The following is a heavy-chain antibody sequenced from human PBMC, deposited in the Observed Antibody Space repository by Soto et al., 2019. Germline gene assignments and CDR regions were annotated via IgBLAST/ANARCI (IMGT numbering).Heavy chain of an antibody. CDR1: GYTFTSYY. Sequence: ASVKVSCKASGYTFTSYYMHWVRQAPGQGLEWMGIINPSGGSTSYAQKFQGRVTMTRDTSTSTVYMELSSLRSEDTAVYYCARVVVTMVRGLSWFDPWGQGTLVTVYS. J-gene: IGHJ5*02. D-gene: IGHD3-10*01. CDR2: INPSGGST. CDR3: ARVVVTMVRGLSWFDP. V-gene: IGHV1-46*03.